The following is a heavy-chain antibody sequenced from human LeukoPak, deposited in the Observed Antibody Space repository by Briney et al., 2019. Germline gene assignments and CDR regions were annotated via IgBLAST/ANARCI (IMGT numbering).Heavy chain of an antibody. CDR2: IYYSGST. J-gene: IGHJ4*02. CDR1: GGSISSGSYY. V-gene: IGHV4-61*10. Sequence: PSETLSLTCTVSGGSISSGSYYWSWIRQPAGKGLEWIGYIYYSGSTNYNPSLKSRVTISVDTSKNQFSLKLSSVTAADTAVYYCAGRTGAFDYWGQGTLVTVSS. D-gene: IGHD7-27*01. CDR3: AGRTGAFDY.